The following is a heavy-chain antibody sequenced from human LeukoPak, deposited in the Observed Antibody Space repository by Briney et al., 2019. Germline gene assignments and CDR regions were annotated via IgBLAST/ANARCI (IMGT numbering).Heavy chain of an antibody. CDR1: GFTFSSYA. Sequence: PGGSLRLSCAASGFTFSSYAMHWVRQAPGKGLEWVAVISYDGSNKYYADSVKGRFTISRDNSKNTLYLQMNSLRAEDTAVYYCARGLRYFDYGMDVWGQGTTVTVSS. CDR2: ISYDGSNK. D-gene: IGHD3-9*01. J-gene: IGHJ6*02. CDR3: ARGLRYFDYGMDV. V-gene: IGHV3-30-3*01.